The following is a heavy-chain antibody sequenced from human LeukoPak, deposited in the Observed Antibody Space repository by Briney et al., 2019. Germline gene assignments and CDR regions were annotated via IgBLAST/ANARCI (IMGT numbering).Heavy chain of an antibody. CDR2: INTNTGNP. V-gene: IGHV7-4-1*02. J-gene: IGHJ4*02. CDR1: GYTSTSYA. CDR3: ARTLTGYYRAPFDY. D-gene: IGHD3-9*01. Sequence: ASVKVSCKASGYTSTSYAMNWVRQAPGQGLEWMGWINTNTGNPTYAQGFTGRFIFSLDTSVSTAYLQISSLKAEDTAVYYCARTLTGYYRAPFDYWGQGTLVTVSS.